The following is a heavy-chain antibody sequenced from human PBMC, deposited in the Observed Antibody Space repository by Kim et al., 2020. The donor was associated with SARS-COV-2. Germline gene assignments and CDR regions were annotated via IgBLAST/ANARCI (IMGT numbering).Heavy chain of an antibody. CDR2: INAGNGNT. V-gene: IGHV1-3*01. J-gene: IGHJ4*02. D-gene: IGHD2-15*01. CDR3: AAVGYCSGGSCYSPYYFDY. Sequence: ASVKVSCKASGYTFTSYAMHWVLQAPGQRLEWMGWINAGNGNTKYSQKFQGRVTITRDTSASTAYMELSSLRSEDTAVYYCAAVGYCSGGSCYSPYYFDYWGQGTLVTVSS. CDR1: GYTFTSYA.